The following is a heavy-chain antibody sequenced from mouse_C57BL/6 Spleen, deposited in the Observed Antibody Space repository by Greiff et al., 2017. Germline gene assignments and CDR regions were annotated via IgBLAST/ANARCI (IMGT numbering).Heavy chain of an antibody. Sequence: QVQLQQPGAELVKPGASVKMSCKASGFTFTSYWITWVKQRPGQGLEWIGDIYPGSGSTNYNEKFKSKATVTVDTSSSPAYMQLSSLTSEASAVYYCARGGDYDGRDFGYWGQGTTLTVCS. CDR1: GFTFTSYW. V-gene: IGHV1-55*01. CDR2: IYPGSGST. J-gene: IGHJ2*01. D-gene: IGHD2-4*01. CDR3: ARGGDYDGRDFGY.